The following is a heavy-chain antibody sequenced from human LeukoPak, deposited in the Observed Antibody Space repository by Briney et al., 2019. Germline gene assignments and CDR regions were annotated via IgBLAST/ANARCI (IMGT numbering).Heavy chain of an antibody. CDR2: ISGSSGYI. Sequence: GGSLRLSCAASGFIFSSYTMTWVRQAPGKGLEWVSSISGSSGYIYYGDSVKGRFTISRDNAKNSLDLQMNSLRAEDTAVYYCARDVTVGGVIVMDAFDIWGQGTMVTVSS. V-gene: IGHV3-21*01. D-gene: IGHD3-16*02. J-gene: IGHJ3*02. CDR1: GFIFSSYT. CDR3: ARDVTVGGVIVMDAFDI.